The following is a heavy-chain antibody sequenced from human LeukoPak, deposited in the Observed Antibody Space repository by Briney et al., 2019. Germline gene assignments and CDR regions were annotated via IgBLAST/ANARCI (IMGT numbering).Heavy chain of an antibody. CDR2: ISGSGGST. V-gene: IGHV3-23*01. CDR1: GFTFSSYA. Sequence: PGGFLRLSCAASGFTFSSYAMSWVRQAPGKGLEWVSAISGSGGSTYYADSVKGRFTISRDNSKNTLYLQMNSLRAEDTAVYYCAKVRAIVVVPAAMDYWGQGTLVTVSS. CDR3: AKVRAIVVVPAAMDY. D-gene: IGHD2-2*01. J-gene: IGHJ4*02.